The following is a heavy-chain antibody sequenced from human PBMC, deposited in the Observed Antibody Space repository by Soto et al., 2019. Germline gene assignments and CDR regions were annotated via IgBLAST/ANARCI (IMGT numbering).Heavy chain of an antibody. V-gene: IGHV3-30*16. CDR2: LSTDGSTP. J-gene: IGHJ5*02. CDR3: AKXYDLWSPYLSFGDQRDP. CDR1: GFIFGSYA. D-gene: IGHD3-3*01. Sequence: GGSLRLSCAASGFIFGSYAMNWVRQVPGKGPEWVAVLSTDGSTPYYADSVRGRFTISRDNSKNTLFLQMNSLRPEDTAIYFCAKXYDLWSPYLSFGDQRDPWGQGTLVTVSS.